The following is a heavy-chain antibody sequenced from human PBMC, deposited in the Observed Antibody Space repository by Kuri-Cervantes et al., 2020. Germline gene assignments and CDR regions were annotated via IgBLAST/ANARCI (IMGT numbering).Heavy chain of an antibody. Sequence: SETLSLTCTVSGYSISSGYYWGWIRQPPGKGLEWIGSIYHSGSTYYNPSLKSRVTISVDTSKNQFSLKLSSVTAADTAVYYCAXXLRYSSSXXXHNWFDPWGQGTLVTVSS. V-gene: IGHV4-38-2*02. J-gene: IGHJ5*02. CDR3: AXXLRYSSSXXXHNWFDP. D-gene: IGHD6-13*01. CDR1: GYSISSGYY. CDR2: IYHSGST.